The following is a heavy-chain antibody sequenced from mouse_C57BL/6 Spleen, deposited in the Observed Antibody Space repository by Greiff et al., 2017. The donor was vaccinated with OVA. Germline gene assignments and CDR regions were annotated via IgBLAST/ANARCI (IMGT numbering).Heavy chain of an antibody. CDR3: ARGGGYDWYFDV. D-gene: IGHD2-2*01. CDR2: INPNNGGT. V-gene: IGHV1-18*01. CDR1: GYTFTDYN. J-gene: IGHJ1*03. Sequence: VQLQQSGPELLKPGASVKIPCKASGYTFTDYNMDWVKQSHGKSLEWIGDINPNNGGTIYNQKFKGKATLTVDKSSSTAYMELRSLTSEDTAVYCCARGGGYDWYFDVWGTGTTVTVSS.